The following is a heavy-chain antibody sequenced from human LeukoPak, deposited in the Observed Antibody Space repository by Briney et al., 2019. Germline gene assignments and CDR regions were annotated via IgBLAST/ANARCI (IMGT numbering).Heavy chain of an antibody. V-gene: IGHV4-59*01. J-gene: IGHJ5*02. CDR1: GGSISSYY. D-gene: IGHD3-3*01. Sequence: PSETLSLTCTVSGGSISSYYWSWIRQPPGKGLEWIGYIYYSGSTNYNPSLKSRVTISVDTSKNQFSLKLSSVTAADTAVYYCARARRDYTIFGVVSWFDPWGQGTLVTVSS. CDR3: ARARRDYTIFGVVSWFDP. CDR2: IYYSGST.